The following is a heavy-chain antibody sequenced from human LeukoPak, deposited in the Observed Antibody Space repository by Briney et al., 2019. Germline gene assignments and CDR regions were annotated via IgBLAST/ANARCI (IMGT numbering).Heavy chain of an antibody. CDR3: ARSPNYGSGQYYFDS. Sequence: GGSLRLSCAASGFTFSDYYMSWIRQAPGKGLEWVAIIWYDGSVKNYADSVKGRFTISRDNSKSTLYLQMNSLGAEDTALYYCARSPNYGSGQYYFDSWGQGLLVTVSS. D-gene: IGHD3-10*01. CDR1: GFTFSDYY. J-gene: IGHJ4*02. V-gene: IGHV3-33*08. CDR2: IWYDGSVK.